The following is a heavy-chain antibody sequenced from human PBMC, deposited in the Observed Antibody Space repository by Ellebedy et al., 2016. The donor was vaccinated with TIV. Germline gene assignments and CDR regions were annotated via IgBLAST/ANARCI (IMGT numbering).Heavy chain of an antibody. V-gene: IGHV3-30*02. CDR3: ARDVTSQGPGRGWFDP. CDR2: LRYDRSNE. D-gene: IGHD3-10*01. Sequence: GESLKISCAASGFTFRTYGFHWVRQAPGKGLEWVAFLRYDRSNEYYADSVKGRFAISRDNFRSTIYLQMDSLTPEDTAFYYCARDVTSQGPGRGWFDPWGQGTLVTVSS. CDR1: GFTFRTYG. J-gene: IGHJ5*02.